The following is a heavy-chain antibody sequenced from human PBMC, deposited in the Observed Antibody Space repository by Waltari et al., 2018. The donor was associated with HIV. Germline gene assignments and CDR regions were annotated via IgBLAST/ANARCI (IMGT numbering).Heavy chain of an antibody. CDR1: GFTLRAHY. CDR2: IRSDTDTI. D-gene: IGHD6-19*01. J-gene: IGHJ4*02. Sequence: QVQLVESGGGLVNHGGSLRLPGARSGFTLRAHYLPWIRQAQGKGLEWVSYIRSDTDTIYYADAVKGRFTISRDNANNSLYLQMNRLSVEDTAVYYCARLKYSSGFFDYWGQGALVTVSS. CDR3: ARLKYSSGFFDY. V-gene: IGHV3-11*01.